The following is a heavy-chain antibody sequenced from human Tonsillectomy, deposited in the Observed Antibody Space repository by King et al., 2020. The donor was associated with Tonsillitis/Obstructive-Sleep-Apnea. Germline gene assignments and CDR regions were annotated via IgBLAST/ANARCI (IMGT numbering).Heavy chain of an antibody. Sequence: VQLQQWGAGLLKPSETLSLTCTIYGGSFSGYYWSWIRQPPGKGLEWMGEIINSGNTNYNPSLKSRGTISVDTSKNQFSLKVNSVTAADTAVYYCARRGHMDVWGTGTTVTVSS. J-gene: IGHJ6*03. D-gene: IGHD3-10*01. CDR3: ARRGHMDV. CDR1: GGSFSGYY. V-gene: IGHV4-34*12. CDR2: IINSGNT.